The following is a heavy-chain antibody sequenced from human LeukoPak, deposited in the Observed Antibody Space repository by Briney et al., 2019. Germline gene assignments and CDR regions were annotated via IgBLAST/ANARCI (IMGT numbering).Heavy chain of an antibody. V-gene: IGHV3-53*01. CDR2: IYSGGST. CDR1: GFTVSSNY. D-gene: IGHD1-26*01. Sequence: GGSLRLSCAASGFTVSSNYMSWVRQAPGKGLEWVSVIYSGGSTYYADSVKGRFTISRDNSKNTLYLQMNSLRAEDTAVYYCVRHFSGREYYFDYWGQGTLVTVSS. J-gene: IGHJ4*02. CDR3: VRHFSGREYYFDY.